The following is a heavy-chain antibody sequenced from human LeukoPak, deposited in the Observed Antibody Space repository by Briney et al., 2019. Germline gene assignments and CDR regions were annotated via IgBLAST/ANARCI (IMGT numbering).Heavy chain of an antibody. D-gene: IGHD6-13*01. CDR2: IYSSGST. V-gene: IGHV4-59*08. Sequence: SETLSLTCTVFGGSISSYYWSWIRQPPGKGLEWIGYIYSSGSTNYNPSLKSRVTISVDTSKNQFSLKLSSVTAADAAVYYCARQYSSSTSFDPWGQGTLVTVSS. CDR1: GGSISSYY. J-gene: IGHJ5*02. CDR3: ARQYSSSTSFDP.